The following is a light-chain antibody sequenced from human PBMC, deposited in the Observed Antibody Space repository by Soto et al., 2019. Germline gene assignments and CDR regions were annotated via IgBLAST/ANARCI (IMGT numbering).Light chain of an antibody. V-gene: IGKV3-11*01. J-gene: IGKJ1*01. CDR2: DAS. Sequence: EVVLTQSPATLSLSPGERATLSCRASQSVAGYLAWYQQKPGQAPRLLIYDASNRATGIPETFSGSGSGTDFTLTISSLEPEDSAVYYCQHRNYWPPTFGQGTKVEIK. CDR1: QSVAGY. CDR3: QHRNYWPPT.